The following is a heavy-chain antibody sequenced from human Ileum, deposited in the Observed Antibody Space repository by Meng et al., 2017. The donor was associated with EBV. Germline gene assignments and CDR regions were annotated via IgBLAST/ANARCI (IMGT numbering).Heavy chain of an antibody. CDR3: ARRKTENDFLDY. CDR2: FHNREDP. D-gene: IGHD3-3*01. V-gene: IGHV4-39*07. Sequence: QRQSQGSGPELVKPSETLSLTCTVSGESISTSTYYWVWIRQSPGKGLEWIGSFHNREDPYYNPSLKSRVIISADTSSNQFSLRLNSVTAADTAVYYCARRKTENDFLDYWGQGTLVTVSS. CDR1: GESISTSTYY. J-gene: IGHJ4*02.